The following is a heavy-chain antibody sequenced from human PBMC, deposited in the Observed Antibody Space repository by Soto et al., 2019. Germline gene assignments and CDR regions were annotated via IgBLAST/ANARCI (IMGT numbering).Heavy chain of an antibody. CDR1: GFTFSRDG. D-gene: IGHD4-17*01. V-gene: IGHV3-23*01. J-gene: IGHJ4*02. CDR3: AKERATTTAFDY. Sequence: GRALRLSCAASGFTFSRDGMSWVRQAPGKGLEWVSLITDNGGSTYYADSVKGRFTISRDNTKNTLFLQMNSLRAEDTAVYYCAKERATTTAFDYWGQGALVTGSS. CDR2: ITDNGGST.